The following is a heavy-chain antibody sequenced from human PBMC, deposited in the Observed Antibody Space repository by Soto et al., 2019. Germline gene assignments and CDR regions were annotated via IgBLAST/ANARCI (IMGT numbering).Heavy chain of an antibody. Sequence: ASVKVSCKASGYTFTSYDINWVRQATGQGLEWMGWMNPNSGNTGYAQKFQGRVTMTRNTSISTAYMELSSLRSEDTAVYYCAAFYYDFWSGSPRGMDVWGQGTTVTVSS. CDR3: AAFYYDFWSGSPRGMDV. CDR1: GYTFTSYD. D-gene: IGHD3-3*01. CDR2: MNPNSGNT. J-gene: IGHJ6*02. V-gene: IGHV1-8*01.